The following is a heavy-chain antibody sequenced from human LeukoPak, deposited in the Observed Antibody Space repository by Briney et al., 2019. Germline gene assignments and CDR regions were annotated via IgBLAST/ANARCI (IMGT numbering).Heavy chain of an antibody. CDR3: AKHQGYSYVFDWFDP. V-gene: IGHV3-23*01. CDR2: ISGSGGST. Sequence: PSETLSLTCVVYGGSFSGYYWSWVRQAPGKGLEWVSAISGSGGSTYYADSVKGRFTISRDNSKNTLYLQMNSLRAEDTAVYYCAKHQGYSYVFDWFDPWGQGTLVTVSS. D-gene: IGHD5-18*01. CDR1: GGSFSGYY. J-gene: IGHJ5*02.